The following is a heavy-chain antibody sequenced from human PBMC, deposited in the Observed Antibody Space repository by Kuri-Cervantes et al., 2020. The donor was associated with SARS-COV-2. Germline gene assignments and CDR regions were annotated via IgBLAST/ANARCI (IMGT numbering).Heavy chain of an antibody. CDR3: ARAVVVTAMPFGY. Sequence: GESLKISCAASGFTFSSYSMNWVRQAPGKGLEWVSSISSSSSYIYYADSVKGRFTISRDNAKNSLYLQMNSLRAEDTAVYYCARAVVVTAMPFGYWGQGTPVTVSS. CDR2: ISSSSSYI. J-gene: IGHJ4*02. D-gene: IGHD2-21*02. CDR1: GFTFSSYS. V-gene: IGHV3-21*01.